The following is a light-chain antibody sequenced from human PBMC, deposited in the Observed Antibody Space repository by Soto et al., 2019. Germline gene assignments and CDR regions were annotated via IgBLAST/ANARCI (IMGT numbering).Light chain of an antibody. CDR3: SSYAGSNNPLFV. CDR2: EVT. J-gene: IGLJ1*01. CDR1: SSDVGGFNY. V-gene: IGLV2-8*01. Sequence: QSVLTQPPCASVSPGQSITISCTGTSSDVGGFNYVSWHQQHPGKAPKVIIYEVTKRPSGVPDRFSGSKSANTASLTVSGLQAEDEADYYCSSYAGSNNPLFVFGTGTKVTVL.